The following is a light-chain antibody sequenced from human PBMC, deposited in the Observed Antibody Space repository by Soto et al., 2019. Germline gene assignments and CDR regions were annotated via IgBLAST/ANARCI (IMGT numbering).Light chain of an antibody. CDR3: QHLYNTPPWT. J-gene: IGKJ1*01. V-gene: IGKV4-1*01. Sequence: DIVMTQSPDSLAVSLGERATINCKSSQSVLYGYNNKNYLAWYQQKPGQPPKLLIYWASIRASGVPDRFIGSGSGTDFTLTISSLQAEDVAVYYCQHLYNTPPWTFGQGTKVEI. CDR1: QSVLYGYNNKNY. CDR2: WAS.